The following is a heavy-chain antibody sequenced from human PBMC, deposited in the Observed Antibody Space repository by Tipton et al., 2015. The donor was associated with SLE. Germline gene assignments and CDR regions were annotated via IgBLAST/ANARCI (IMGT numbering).Heavy chain of an antibody. CDR3: ARSEVVGTYVFDY. CDR2: ISHDGSEK. Sequence: SLRLSCAVSGFTFSHSAMHWVRQVPDKGPEWVAAISHDGSEKYYADSVNGRLTISRDDSKNTLYLQLSRLRAEDTAVYFCARSEVVGTYVFDYWGQGVLVTVSS. D-gene: IGHD1-7*01. V-gene: IGHV3-30*03. J-gene: IGHJ4*02. CDR1: GFTFSHSA.